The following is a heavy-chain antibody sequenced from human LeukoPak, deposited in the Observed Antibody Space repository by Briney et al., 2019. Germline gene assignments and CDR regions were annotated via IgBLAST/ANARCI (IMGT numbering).Heavy chain of an antibody. J-gene: IGHJ5*02. Sequence: SETLSLTCTVSGGSISSSYYWGWVRQPPGKGLEWIGSGSTYYNPSLKSRVTISVDTSRNQFSLKLSSVTAADTAVYYCARTGGYMVWGVQNWFDPWGQGTLVTLSS. CDR3: ARTGGYMVWGVQNWFDP. CDR1: GGSISSSYY. V-gene: IGHV4-39*01. D-gene: IGHD3-10*01. CDR2: GST.